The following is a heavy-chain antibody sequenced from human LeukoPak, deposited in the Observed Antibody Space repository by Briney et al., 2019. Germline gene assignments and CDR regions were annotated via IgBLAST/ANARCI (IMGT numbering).Heavy chain of an antibody. J-gene: IGHJ4*02. V-gene: IGHV1-69*05. CDR3: ARGNTKHCTNGVCYPEDFDY. D-gene: IGHD2-8*01. Sequence: SVKDSCKASGGTFGSYAISWVRQAPGQGLEWMGGIIPIFGTANYAQKFQGRVTITTDESTSTAYMELSSLRSEDTAVYYCARGNTKHCTNGVCYPEDFDYWGQGTLVTVSS. CDR1: GGTFGSYA. CDR2: IIPIFGTA.